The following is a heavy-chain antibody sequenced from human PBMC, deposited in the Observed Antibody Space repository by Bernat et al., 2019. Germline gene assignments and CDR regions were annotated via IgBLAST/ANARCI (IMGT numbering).Heavy chain of an antibody. Sequence: EVQLVESGGGLVKPGGSLRLSCAASGFTFSNAWMNWVRQAPGKGLEWVGRIKSKTDGGTTDYAAPVKGRFTISRDDSKNTLYLQMNSLKTEDTAVYYCTTDALERDGPLAYWGQGTLVTVSS. CDR1: GFTFSNAW. V-gene: IGHV3-15*07. D-gene: IGHD5-24*01. J-gene: IGHJ4*02. CDR2: IKSKTDGGTT. CDR3: TTDALERDGPLAY.